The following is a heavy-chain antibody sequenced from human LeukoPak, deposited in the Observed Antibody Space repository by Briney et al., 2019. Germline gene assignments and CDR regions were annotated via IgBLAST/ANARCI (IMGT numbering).Heavy chain of an antibody. CDR2: IIPIFGTA. CDR1: GGTFSSYA. Sequence: SVKVSCKASGGTFSSYAISWVRQAPGQGLEWMGGIIPIFGTANYAQKFQGRVTITADESTSTAYMELSSLGSEDTAVYYCARDSAAAGTALYWYFDLWGRGTLVTVSS. CDR3: ARDSAAAGTALYWYFDL. J-gene: IGHJ2*01. D-gene: IGHD6-13*01. V-gene: IGHV1-69*13.